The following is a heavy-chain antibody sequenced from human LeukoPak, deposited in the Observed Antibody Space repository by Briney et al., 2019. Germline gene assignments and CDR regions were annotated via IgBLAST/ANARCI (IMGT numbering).Heavy chain of an antibody. D-gene: IGHD5-18*01. Sequence: PGGSLRLSCAASGFTFRNFGMNWVRQAPGRGLEWVSAVSGSGGSTYYADSVRGRFTISRDNSKNTLYLVMNSLRAEDTAVYYCAINSYGYLDYWGQGTLVTVSS. CDR3: AINSYGYLDY. V-gene: IGHV3-23*01. J-gene: IGHJ4*02. CDR2: VSGSGGST. CDR1: GFTFRNFG.